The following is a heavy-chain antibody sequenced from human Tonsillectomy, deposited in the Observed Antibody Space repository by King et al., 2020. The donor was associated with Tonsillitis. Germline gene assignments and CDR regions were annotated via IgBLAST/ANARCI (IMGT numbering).Heavy chain of an antibody. V-gene: IGHV3-21*01. CDR1: GFTFSNYS. CDR3: ARDGERGYSYGYEDY. CDR2: ISRSSSYI. J-gene: IGHJ4*02. D-gene: IGHD5-18*01. Sequence: VQLVESGGGLVKPGGSLRLSCAASGFTFSNYSMNWVRQAPGKGLEWVSSISRSSSYIYYADSVKGRFTISRDNAKNSLYLQMNSLRAEDAAVYYCARDGERGYSYGYEDYWGQGTLVTVSS.